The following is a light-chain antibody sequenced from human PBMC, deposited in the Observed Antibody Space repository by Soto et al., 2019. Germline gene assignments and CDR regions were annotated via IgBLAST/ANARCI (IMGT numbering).Light chain of an antibody. V-gene: IGKV3-20*01. Sequence: ETVLTQSPGTLSLSPGERATLSCRASQSISSTHLAWYQQKSGQAPRLLIYGASSRATGIPDRFSGSGSGTDFTLTITRLESEDFAVYYCHQYATSDMDTFGQGTKLEIK. CDR1: QSISSTH. J-gene: IGKJ2*01. CDR2: GAS. CDR3: HQYATSDMDT.